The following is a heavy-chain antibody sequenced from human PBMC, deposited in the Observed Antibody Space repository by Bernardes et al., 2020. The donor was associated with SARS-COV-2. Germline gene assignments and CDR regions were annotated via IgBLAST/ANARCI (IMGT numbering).Heavy chain of an antibody. CDR2: ISGYNGNT. CDR3: ARVEGFCSGGTCFSLFYFDH. J-gene: IGHJ4*02. V-gene: IGHV1-18*04. Sequence: ASVQVSCKASGYTYTNYGIAWVRQAPGHGLEWLGWISGYNGNTTYARHLQDRISMTTDLSTNTAFMELRRLRSDDTAVYYCARVEGFCSGGTCFSLFYFDHWGQGTLVSVSS. CDR1: GYTYTNYG. D-gene: IGHD2-15*01.